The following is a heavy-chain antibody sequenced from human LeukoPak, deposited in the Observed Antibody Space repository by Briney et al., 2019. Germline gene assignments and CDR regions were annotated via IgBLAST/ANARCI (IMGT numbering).Heavy chain of an antibody. CDR2: IKSKTDGGTT. J-gene: IGHJ4*02. Sequence: GGSLRLSCAASEFTFVDAWMTWVRQAPGKGLEWVGRIKSKTDGGTTDYAAPVKGRFTISRDDSKNTLYLQMNSLRTEDTAVYYCTTRGGSFSVFGYWGQGTLVTVSS. D-gene: IGHD1-26*01. CDR1: EFTFVDAW. CDR3: TTRGGSFSVFGY. V-gene: IGHV3-15*01.